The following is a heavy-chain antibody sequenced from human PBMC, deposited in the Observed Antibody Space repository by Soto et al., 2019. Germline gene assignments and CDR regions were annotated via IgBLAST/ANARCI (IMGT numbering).Heavy chain of an antibody. CDR2: ISGSGGST. V-gene: IGHV3-23*01. CDR3: AKVGGCSSTSCYTSYYYYGMDV. CDR1: GFTFSSYA. Sequence: PGGSLRLSCAASGFTFSSYAMSWVRQAPGKGLEWVSAISGSGGSTYYADSVKGRFTISRDNSKNTLYLQMNSLRAGDTAVDYCAKVGGCSSTSCYTSYYYYGMDVWGQGTTVTVSS. D-gene: IGHD2-2*02. J-gene: IGHJ6*02.